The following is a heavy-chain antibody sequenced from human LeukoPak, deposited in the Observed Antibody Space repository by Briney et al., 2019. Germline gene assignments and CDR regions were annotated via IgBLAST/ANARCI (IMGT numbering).Heavy chain of an antibody. D-gene: IGHD3-22*01. CDR2: INPSGGST. V-gene: IGHV1-46*01. CDR1: GYTFTSYH. Sequence: ASVKVSCKASGYTFTSYHMHWVRQAPGQGLEWMGIINPSGGSTSYAQKFQGRVTMTRDTSTSTVYMELSSLRSEDTAVYYCARASRTNYYDSSGPYNWFDPWGQGTLVTVSS. J-gene: IGHJ5*02. CDR3: ARASRTNYYDSSGPYNWFDP.